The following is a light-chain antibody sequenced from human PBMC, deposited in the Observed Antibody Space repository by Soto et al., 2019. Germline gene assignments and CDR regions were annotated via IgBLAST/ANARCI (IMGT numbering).Light chain of an antibody. CDR2: DVS. CDR3: SSYTSSSTF. V-gene: IGLV2-14*01. J-gene: IGLJ1*01. Sequence: QSVLTQPASVSGSPGQSITISCTGTSSDFGGYNYVSWYQQHPGKAPKLMIYDVSNRPSGVSNRFSGSKSGNTASLTISGLQAEDEADYYCSSYTSSSTFFGTGTKVTVL. CDR1: SSDFGGYNY.